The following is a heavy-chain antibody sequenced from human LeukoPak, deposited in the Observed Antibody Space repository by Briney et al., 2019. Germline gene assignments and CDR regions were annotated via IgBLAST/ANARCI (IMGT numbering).Heavy chain of an antibody. CDR3: AKGGSAGNDAFDI. CDR2: ISGSGDGT. V-gene: IGHV3-23*01. D-gene: IGHD1-1*01. Sequence: PGGSLRLSCAASGFTFSRYWMSWVRQAPGKGLEWVSAISGSGDGTYYADSVKGRFTISRDNSKNTLYLQMNSLRADDTAAYYCAKGGSAGNDAFDIWGQGTMVTVSS. CDR1: GFTFSRYW. J-gene: IGHJ3*02.